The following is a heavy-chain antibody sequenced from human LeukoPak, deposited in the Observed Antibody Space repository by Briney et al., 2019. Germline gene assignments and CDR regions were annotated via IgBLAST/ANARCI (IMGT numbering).Heavy chain of an antibody. CDR2: IWYDGSKK. Sequence: GGSLRLSCAASGFMFGNYGMHWVRQAPGQGLEWVALIWYDGSKKYYADSVKGRFTVSRDNSENTLYLQRNSLRADDTAVYYCARGLQPPVLYGMDVWGQGTTVTVSS. CDR3: ARGLQPPVLYGMDV. CDR1: GFMFGNYG. D-gene: IGHD4-11*01. J-gene: IGHJ6*02. V-gene: IGHV3-33*01.